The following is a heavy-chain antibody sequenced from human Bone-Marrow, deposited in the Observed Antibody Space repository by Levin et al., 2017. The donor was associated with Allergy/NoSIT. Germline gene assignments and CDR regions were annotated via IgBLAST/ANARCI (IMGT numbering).Heavy chain of an antibody. Sequence: LSLTCAASGFTFSSSAMSWVRQAPGKGLEWVSAISGSGGSTYYADSVKGRFTISRDNSKNTLYLQMNSLRAEDTAVYYCAKVAGAFIWANLGPFDYWGQGTLVTVSS. D-gene: IGHD3-16*01. J-gene: IGHJ4*02. CDR2: ISGSGGST. CDR3: AKVAGAFIWANLGPFDY. CDR1: GFTFSSSA. V-gene: IGHV3-23*01.